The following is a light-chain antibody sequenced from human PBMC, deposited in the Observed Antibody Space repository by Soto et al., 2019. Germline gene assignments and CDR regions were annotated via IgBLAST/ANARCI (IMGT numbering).Light chain of an antibody. J-gene: IGKJ1*01. CDR2: WAS. Sequence: DILMTQSPASLAVSLGGRATINCKSSQSVLYSSNNKNYLAWYQQKPGQPPKLLVSWASTRESGVPDRFSGSGSGTDFTLTISSLQVEDVAVYYCQQYYDYVWTFGQGTKVDIK. CDR3: QQYYDYVWT. V-gene: IGKV4-1*01. CDR1: QSVLYSSNNKNY.